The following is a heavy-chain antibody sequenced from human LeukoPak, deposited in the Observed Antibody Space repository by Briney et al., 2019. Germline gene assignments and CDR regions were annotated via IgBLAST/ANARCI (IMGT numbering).Heavy chain of an antibody. V-gene: IGHV4-39*01. D-gene: IGHD4-23*01. CDR2: VNYSGST. CDR1: GGGSISSSSYY. J-gene: IGHJ6*02. Sequence: SETLSLTCTVSGGGSISSSSYYWGWIRQPPEKGLEWIGSVNYSGSTNYNPSLKSRVTISVDTSKNQFSLKLNSVTAADTAVYYCARQGGGNRNGMDVWGQGTTVTVSS. CDR3: ARQGGGNRNGMDV.